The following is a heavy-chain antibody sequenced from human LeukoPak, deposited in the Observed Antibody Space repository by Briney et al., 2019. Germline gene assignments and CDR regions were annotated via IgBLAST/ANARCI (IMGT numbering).Heavy chain of an antibody. V-gene: IGHV5-51*01. D-gene: IGHD6-19*01. CDR3: VIGYSSGWYFDY. Sequence: GESLKISCKGSGYSFTSYWIGWVRQMPGKGLEWMGIIYPGGDSESRYSPSFQGQVTISADKSISTAYLQWSSLKAPDTAMFYCVIGYSSGWYFDYWGQGTLVTVSS. J-gene: IGHJ4*02. CDR1: GYSFTSYW. CDR2: IYPGGDSES.